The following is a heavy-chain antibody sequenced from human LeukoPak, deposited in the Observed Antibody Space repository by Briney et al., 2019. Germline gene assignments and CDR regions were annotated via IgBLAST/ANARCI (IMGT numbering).Heavy chain of an antibody. D-gene: IGHD3-22*01. J-gene: IGHJ6*02. CDR2: INSDGSST. CDR1: GFTFSSYW. CDR3: ARKRGGIYDSRALDL. V-gene: IGHV3-74*01. Sequence: PGGSLRLSCAASGFTFSSYWMHWVRQAPGKGLVWVSRINSDGSSTSYADSVKGRFTISRDNSKNTVYLEMSGLRVEDTAVFHCARKRGGIYDSRALDLWGQGTTVIVSS.